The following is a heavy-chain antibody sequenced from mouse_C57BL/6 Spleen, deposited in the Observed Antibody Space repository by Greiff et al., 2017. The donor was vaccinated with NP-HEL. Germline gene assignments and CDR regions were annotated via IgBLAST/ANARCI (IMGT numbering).Heavy chain of an antibody. CDR2: IYPGDGDT. V-gene: IGHV1-80*01. CDR1: GYAFSSYW. Sequence: QVQLQQSGAELVKPGASVKISCKASGYAFSSYWMNWVKQRPGKGLEWIGQIYPGDGDTNYNGKFKGKATLTADKSSSTAYMQLSSLTSEDSAVYFCAGRGGNYSKEFAYWGQGTLVTVSA. CDR3: AGRGGNYSKEFAY. J-gene: IGHJ3*01. D-gene: IGHD2-1*01.